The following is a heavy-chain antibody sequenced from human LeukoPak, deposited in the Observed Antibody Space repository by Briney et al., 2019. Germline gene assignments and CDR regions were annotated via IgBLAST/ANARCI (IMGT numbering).Heavy chain of an antibody. V-gene: IGHV1-18*01. J-gene: IGHJ3*02. CDR2: IIVYRGNT. CDR1: GYTFTSYG. CDR3: ATDFAERDAFDI. Sequence: ASVKVSCKASGYTFTSYGISWVRQAPGQGLEWMGWIIVYRGNTNYAQNLQGRVTMTTDTSTSTAYMELSSLRAEDTAVYYCATDFAERDAFDIWGQGTMVTVSS.